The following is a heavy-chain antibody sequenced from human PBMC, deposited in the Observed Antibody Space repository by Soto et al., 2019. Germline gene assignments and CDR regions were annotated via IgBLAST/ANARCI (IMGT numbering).Heavy chain of an antibody. CDR2: IVVGSGNT. V-gene: IGHV1-58*01. J-gene: IGHJ4*02. Sequence: ASVKVSCKASGFTFTSSAVQWVRQARGQRLEWLGWIVVGSGNTNYAQKFQERVTITRDMSTSTAYMELSSLRSEDTAVYYCAADIVAKSAFDYWGQGTLVTISS. CDR3: AADIVAKSAFDY. CDR1: GFTFTSSA. D-gene: IGHD5-12*01.